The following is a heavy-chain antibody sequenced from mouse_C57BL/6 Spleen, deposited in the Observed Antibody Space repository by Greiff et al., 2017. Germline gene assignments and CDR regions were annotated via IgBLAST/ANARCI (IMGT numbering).Heavy chain of an antibody. CDR1: GYTFTSYG. V-gene: IGHV1-81*01. D-gene: IGHD1-1*01. Sequence: QVQLKESGAELARPGASVKLSCKASGYTFTSYGISWVKQRTGQGLEWIGEIYPRSGNTYYNEKFKGKATLTADKSSSTAYMELRSLTSEDSAVYFCARGGSSYNAMDYWGQGTSVTVSS. CDR3: ARGGSSYNAMDY. CDR2: IYPRSGNT. J-gene: IGHJ4*01.